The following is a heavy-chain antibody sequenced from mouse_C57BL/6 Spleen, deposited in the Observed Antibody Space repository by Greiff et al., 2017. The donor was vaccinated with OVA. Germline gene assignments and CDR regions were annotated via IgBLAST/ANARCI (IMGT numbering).Heavy chain of an antibody. CDR1: GYSFTDYN. J-gene: IGHJ4*01. V-gene: IGHV1-39*01. D-gene: IGHD2-2*01. CDR2: INPNYGTT. Sequence: EVKLMESGPELVKPGASVKISCKASGYSFTDYNMNWVKQSNGKSLEWIGVINPNYGTTSYNQKFKGKATLTVDQSSSTAYMQLNSLTSEDSAVYYCARSAGGYDSYAMDYWGQGTSVTVSS. CDR3: ARSAGGYDSYAMDY.